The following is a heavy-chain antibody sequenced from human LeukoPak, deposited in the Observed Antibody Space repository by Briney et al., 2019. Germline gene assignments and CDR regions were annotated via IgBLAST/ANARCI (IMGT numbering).Heavy chain of an antibody. CDR2: ISGSGGST. D-gene: IGHD5-12*01. J-gene: IGHJ4*02. CDR1: GFTFSSYA. V-gene: IGHV3-23*01. CDR3: AKDLYHSGYDPRFDY. Sequence: GGSLRLSCAASGFTFSSYAMSWVRQAPGRGLEWVSAISGSGGSTYYADSVKGRFTISRDNSKNTLYLQMNSLRAEDTAVYYCAKDLYHSGYDPRFDYWGQGTLVTVSS.